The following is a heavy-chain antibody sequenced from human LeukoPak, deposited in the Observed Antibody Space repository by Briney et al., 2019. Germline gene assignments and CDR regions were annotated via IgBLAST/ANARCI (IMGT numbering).Heavy chain of an antibody. CDR3: ARDNRRYDSSGYYYGDGAVDI. J-gene: IGHJ3*02. CDR1: GFTFSSYD. D-gene: IGHD3-22*01. V-gene: IGHV3-13*01. CDR2: IGTAGDT. Sequence: GGSLRLSCAASGFTFSSYDMHWVRQATGKGLEWVSAIGTAGDTYYPGSVKGRFTISRENARNSLYLQMNSLRAGDTAVYYCARDNRRYDSSGYYYGDGAVDIWGQGTMVTVSS.